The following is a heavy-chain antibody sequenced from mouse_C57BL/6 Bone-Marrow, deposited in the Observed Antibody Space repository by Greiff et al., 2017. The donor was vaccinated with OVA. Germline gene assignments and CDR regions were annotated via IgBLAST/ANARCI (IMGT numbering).Heavy chain of an antibody. D-gene: IGHD2-1*01. CDR3: AKSVKIYYVIYFYFDV. CDR2: IYPRCGNN. CDR1: GYTFTSYG. J-gene: IGHJ1*03. V-gene: IGHV1-81*01. Sequence: QVQLQQSGAELARPGASVKLSCTASGYTFTSYGISWVKQRTGQGLEWIGEIYPRCGNNYYNDKLKGKATLPADKYSSTAYMELRSLTSEDAAVYYFAKSVKIYYVIYFYFDVCGTGTTVTVTA.